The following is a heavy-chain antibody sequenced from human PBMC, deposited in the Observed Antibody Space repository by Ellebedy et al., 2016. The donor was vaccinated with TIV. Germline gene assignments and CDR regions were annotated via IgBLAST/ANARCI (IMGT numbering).Heavy chain of an antibody. CDR3: ARGFATDY. D-gene: IGHD2-15*01. CDR1: GFTFSTNW. V-gene: IGHV3-7*02. CDR2: IKDDGSEK. J-gene: IGHJ4*02. Sequence: GESLKISCGASGFTFSTNWMTWVRQAPGKGLEWVANIKDDGSEKYYVDSVKGRFTISRDNAKNSLFLQMDSLSAEDTAVYYCARGFATDYWGQGTLVTVSS.